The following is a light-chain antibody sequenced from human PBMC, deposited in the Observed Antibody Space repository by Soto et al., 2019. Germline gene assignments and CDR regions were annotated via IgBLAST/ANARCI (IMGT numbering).Light chain of an antibody. CDR1: QSITTY. V-gene: IGKV1-39*01. CDR2: AAS. Sequence: DIQITKSPSSLSASVGDRVTITCRASQSITTYLNWYQQKPGIAPKLLIYAASSLQSGVPSRFSGSGSGTDVTLTISSLQSEDFATYYCQQSYSVPPTFGLGTKVEIK. CDR3: QQSYSVPPT. J-gene: IGKJ1*01.